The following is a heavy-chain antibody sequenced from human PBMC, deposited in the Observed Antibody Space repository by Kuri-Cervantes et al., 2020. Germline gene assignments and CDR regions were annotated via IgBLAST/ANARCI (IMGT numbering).Heavy chain of an antibody. CDR2: ISYDGSNK. J-gene: IGHJ4*02. CDR1: GFAFSSYG. D-gene: IGHD2/OR15-2a*01. Sequence: GESLRLSCAASGFAFSSYGMHWVRQAPGKGLEWVAVISYDGSNKYYADSVKGRFTISGDNSKNTLYLQMNSLRAEDTAVYYCAKGGGASMFDYWGQGTLGTVSS. V-gene: IGHV3-30*18. CDR3: AKGGGASMFDY.